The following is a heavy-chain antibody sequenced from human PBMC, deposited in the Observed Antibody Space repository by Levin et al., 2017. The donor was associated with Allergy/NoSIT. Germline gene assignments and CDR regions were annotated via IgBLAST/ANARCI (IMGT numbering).Heavy chain of an antibody. J-gene: IGHJ4*02. Sequence: LSLTCAASGFTFSSYSMNWVRQAPGKGLEWVSSISSSSSYIYYADSVKGRFTISRDNAKNSLYLQMNSLRAEDTAVYYCARENDDYYDSSGYQRGYWGQGTLVTVSS. CDR3: ARENDDYYDSSGYQRGY. V-gene: IGHV3-21*01. D-gene: IGHD3-22*01. CDR2: ISSSSSYI. CDR1: GFTFSSYS.